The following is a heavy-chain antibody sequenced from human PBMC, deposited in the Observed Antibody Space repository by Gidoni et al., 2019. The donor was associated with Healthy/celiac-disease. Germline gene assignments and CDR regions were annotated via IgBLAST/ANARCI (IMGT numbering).Heavy chain of an antibody. CDR2: ISSNGGST. CDR1: GFTFSSYA. Sequence: EVQLVESGGGLVQPGGSLRLSCSASGFTFSSYAMHWVRQAPGKGREYVSAISSNGGSTYYADSVKGRFTISRDNSKNTLYLQMSSLRAEDTAVYYCVPGSPSDDYWGQGTLVTVSS. CDR3: VPGSPSDDY. J-gene: IGHJ4*02. V-gene: IGHV3-64D*06.